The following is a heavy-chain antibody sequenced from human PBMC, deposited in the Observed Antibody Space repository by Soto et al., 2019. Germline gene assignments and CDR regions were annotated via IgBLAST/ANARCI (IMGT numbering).Heavy chain of an antibody. CDR1: GFTFSSYG. CDR2: IWYDGSNK. Sequence: QVQLVESGGGVVQPGRSLRLSCAASGFTFSSYGMHWVRQAPGKRLEWVAGIWYDGSNKYYADSVKGRFTISRDNSKNTLYLQMNSLRAEDTAVYYCASVGHLAYYYYYGMDVWGQGTTVTVSS. J-gene: IGHJ6*02. CDR3: ASVGHLAYYYYYGMDV. D-gene: IGHD2-15*01. V-gene: IGHV3-33*01.